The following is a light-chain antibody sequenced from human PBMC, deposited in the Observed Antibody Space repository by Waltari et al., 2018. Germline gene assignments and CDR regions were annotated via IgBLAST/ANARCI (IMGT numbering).Light chain of an antibody. Sequence: TQLTQSPSSLSASVGDRVTLTCRASQDIRNDLGWYQQQPGKAPKVLIYDASILHNGVPSRFSGSGSGTDFTLTISNLQPEDFATYFCLHDFGYPRTFGQGTKVEVK. J-gene: IGKJ1*01. CDR1: QDIRND. V-gene: IGKV1-6*01. CDR2: DAS. CDR3: LHDFGYPRT.